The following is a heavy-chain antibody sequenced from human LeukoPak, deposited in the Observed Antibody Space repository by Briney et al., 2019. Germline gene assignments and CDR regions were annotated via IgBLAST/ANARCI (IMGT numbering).Heavy chain of an antibody. CDR1: GGSFSSYY. D-gene: IGHD6-13*01. Sequence: SETLSLTCTVYGGSFSSYYWAWIRQPPGKGLEWIGEINPAGGTNYNPSLKSRVTMSIDTSKNHFSLKLSSVTAADTAVYYCARDGRGYASSWYFDLWGQGTLVTVSS. CDR3: ARDGRGYASSWYFDL. CDR2: INPAGGT. V-gene: IGHV4-34*01. J-gene: IGHJ4*02.